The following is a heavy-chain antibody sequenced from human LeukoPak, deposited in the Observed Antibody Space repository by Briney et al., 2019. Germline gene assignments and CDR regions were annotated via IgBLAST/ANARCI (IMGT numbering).Heavy chain of an antibody. J-gene: IGHJ4*02. CDR1: GFTFSSYA. CDR3: AKDARSGWNFDY. D-gene: IGHD6-19*01. V-gene: IGHV3-23*01. Sequence: GGSLRLSCAASGFTFSSYAMGWVRQAPGKGLEWVSATIASGGNTYYADSVKGRFTISRDNSKNTLYLQMNSLRAEDTAVNYCAKDARSGWNFDYWGQGTLVTVSS. CDR2: TIASGGNT.